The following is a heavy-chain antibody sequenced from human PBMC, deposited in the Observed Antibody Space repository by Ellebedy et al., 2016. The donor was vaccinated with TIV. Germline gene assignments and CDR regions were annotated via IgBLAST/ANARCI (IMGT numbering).Heavy chain of an antibody. Sequence: GGSLRLSXAASGFNFKDYWMHWVRQAPGKGLTWVSRINNYGTDTIYADSVKGRFTTSRDNAKNMLYLQMSSLQVDDAAVYFCARGPENSGYYVDYWGQGTPVTVSS. CDR2: INNYGTDT. D-gene: IGHD3-22*01. J-gene: IGHJ4*02. CDR3: ARGPENSGYYVDY. V-gene: IGHV3-74*01. CDR1: GFNFKDYW.